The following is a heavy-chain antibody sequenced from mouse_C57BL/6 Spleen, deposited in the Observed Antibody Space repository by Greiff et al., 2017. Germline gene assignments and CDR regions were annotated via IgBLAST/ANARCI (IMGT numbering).Heavy chain of an antibody. CDR1: GFTFSSYG. J-gene: IGHJ4*01. CDR2: ISSGGSYT. D-gene: IGHD1-1*01. V-gene: IGHV5-6*01. CDR3: ARHDCYGSSFYAMDY. Sequence: EVKLVESGGDLVKPGGSLKLSCAASGFTFSSYGMSWVRQTPDKRLEWVATISSGGSYTYYPDSVKGRFTISRDNAKNTLYLQMSSLKSEDTAMSYCARHDCYGSSFYAMDYWGQGTSVTVSS.